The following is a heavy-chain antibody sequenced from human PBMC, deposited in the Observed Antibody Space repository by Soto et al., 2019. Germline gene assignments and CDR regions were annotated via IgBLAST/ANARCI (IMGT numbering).Heavy chain of an antibody. Sequence: GGSLRLSCAASGYTFSHYWMHWVRQAPGKGLVWVSRVNPDGTTDYAAPVKGRFTISRDDSKNTLYLQMNSLKTEHTAVYYCTTGYDRLDYWGQGTLVTVSS. CDR1: GYTFSHYW. J-gene: IGHJ4*02. D-gene: IGHD3-16*01. V-gene: IGHV3-15*07. CDR3: TTGYDRLDY. CDR2: VNPDGTT.